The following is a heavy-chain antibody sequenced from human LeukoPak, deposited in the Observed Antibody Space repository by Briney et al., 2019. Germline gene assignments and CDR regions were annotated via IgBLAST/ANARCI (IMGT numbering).Heavy chain of an antibody. J-gene: IGHJ3*02. CDR3: ARDNSGGFGDHVYAYDI. CDR2: IKQDGSEK. D-gene: IGHD4-23*01. CDR1: GFDFSNYW. V-gene: IGHV3-7*01. Sequence: PGGSLRLSCAASGFDFSNYWMYWVRQAPGKGLEWVANIKQDGSEKYYVDSVRGRFTISRDNGQNSLYLQMNSLRDGDTAMYYCARDNSGGFGDHVYAYDIWGQGTMVTVSS.